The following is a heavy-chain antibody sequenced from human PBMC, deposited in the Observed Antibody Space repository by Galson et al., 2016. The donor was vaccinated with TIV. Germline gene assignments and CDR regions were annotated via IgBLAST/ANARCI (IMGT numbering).Heavy chain of an antibody. Sequence: SLRLSCAASGFTFDDFDMAWVRQAPGKGLEWVSAISGSGATTYYADSVKGRFTISRDNSKNTLYLQMNSLRAEDTALYYCAKAAGSGSSWRFDYWGQGTLVTVSS. CDR2: ISGSGATT. J-gene: IGHJ4*02. V-gene: IGHV3-23*01. D-gene: IGHD6-13*01. CDR1: GFTFDDFD. CDR3: AKAAGSGSSWRFDY.